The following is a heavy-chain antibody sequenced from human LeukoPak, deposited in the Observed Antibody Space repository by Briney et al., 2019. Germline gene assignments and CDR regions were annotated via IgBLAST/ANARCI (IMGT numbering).Heavy chain of an antibody. J-gene: IGHJ1*01. Sequence: GGSLRLSCAASGFTFSNYWMHWVRQAPGKGLVWVSRISGDGTSTNYADSVKGRFTISRDNAKNTLYLQMNSLRADDTAVYYCARLSSGLPHEYFQHWGQGTLVTVSS. D-gene: IGHD3-22*01. CDR2: ISGDGTST. CDR1: GFTFSNYW. V-gene: IGHV3-74*01. CDR3: ARLSSGLPHEYFQH.